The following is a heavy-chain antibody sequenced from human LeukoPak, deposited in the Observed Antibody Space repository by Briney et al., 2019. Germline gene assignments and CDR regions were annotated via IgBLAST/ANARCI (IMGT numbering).Heavy chain of an antibody. D-gene: IGHD1-14*01. Sequence: SETLFLTCAVYGGSFSGYYWSWIRQPPGKGLEWIGEINHSGSTNYNPSLKSRVTISVDTSKNQFSLKLSSMTAADTAVYYCARGRGGYKATRYYYYYYGMDVWGQGTTVTVSS. CDR3: ARGRGGYKATRYYYYYYGMDV. CDR2: INHSGST. V-gene: IGHV4-34*01. J-gene: IGHJ6*02. CDR1: GGSFSGYY.